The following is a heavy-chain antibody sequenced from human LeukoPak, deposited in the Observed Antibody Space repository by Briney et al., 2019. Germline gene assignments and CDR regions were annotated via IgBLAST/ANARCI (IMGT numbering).Heavy chain of an antibody. CDR1: GYTFTSYA. V-gene: IGHV7-4-1*02. J-gene: IGHJ6*03. Sequence: ASVKVSCKASGYTFTSYAMNWVRQAPGQGLEWMGWINTNTGNPTYAQGFTGRFVFSLDTSVSTAYLQISSLKAEDTAVYYCARGFLEWLPPDYYYYYYMDVWGKGTTVTVSS. CDR3: ARGFLEWLPPDYYYYYYMDV. D-gene: IGHD3-3*01. CDR2: INTNTGNP.